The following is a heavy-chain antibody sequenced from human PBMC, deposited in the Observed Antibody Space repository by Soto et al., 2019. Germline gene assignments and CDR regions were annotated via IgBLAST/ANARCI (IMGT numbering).Heavy chain of an antibody. CDR3: AKLDHEILTFVDS. V-gene: IGHV3-23*01. CDR1: GFTFSSYA. Sequence: GGSLRLSCAASGFTFSSYAMTWVRQAPGKGLEWVSVISGSGDSTYYADSVKGRFTISRDKSKSTLYLQMNSLRAEDTAVYYCAKLDHEILTFVDSWGQGTLVTVSS. D-gene: IGHD3-9*01. J-gene: IGHJ4*02. CDR2: ISGSGDST.